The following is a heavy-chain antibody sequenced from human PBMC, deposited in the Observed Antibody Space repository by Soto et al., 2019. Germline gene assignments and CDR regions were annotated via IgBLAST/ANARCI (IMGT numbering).Heavy chain of an antibody. CDR2: IYPGDSDT. J-gene: IGHJ5*02. CDR1: GYSFTSYW. D-gene: IGHD5-18*01. V-gene: IGHV5-51*01. Sequence: GESLKISCKGSGYSFTSYWIGWVRQMPGKGLEWMGIIYPGDSDTRYSPSFQGQVTISADKSISTAYLQWSSLKASDTAMYYCARQPVDTAMELAWFDPWGQGTLVTVSS. CDR3: ARQPVDTAMELAWFDP.